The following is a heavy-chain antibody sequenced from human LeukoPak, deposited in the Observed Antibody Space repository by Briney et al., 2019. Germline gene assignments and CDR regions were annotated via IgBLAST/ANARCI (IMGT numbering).Heavy chain of an antibody. CDR3: ARQEWFGEFLNQARFDP. CDR2: IKQDGSEK. CDR1: GFTFSSYW. Sequence: PGGSLRLSCAASGFTFSSYWMNWVRQAPGKGLEWVANIKQDGSEKYYVDSVKGRFTISRDNAKNSLYLQMNSLRAEDTAVYYCARQEWFGEFLNQARFDPWGQGTLVTVSS. J-gene: IGHJ5*02. D-gene: IGHD3-10*01. V-gene: IGHV3-7*03.